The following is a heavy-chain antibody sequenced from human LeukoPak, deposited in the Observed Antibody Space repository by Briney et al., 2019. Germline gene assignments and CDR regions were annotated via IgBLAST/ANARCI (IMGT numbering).Heavy chain of an antibody. CDR2: IYYSGST. CDR3: AVRVGATTEDY. CDR1: GGSISSYY. Sequence: SETLSLTCTVSGGSISSYYWSWLRQPPGKGPEWIGCIYYSGSTNYNPSLKSRVTISVDTSKNQFSLKLSSVTAADTAFYYCAVRVGATTEDYWGQGTLVTVSS. D-gene: IGHD1-26*01. V-gene: IGHV4-59*01. J-gene: IGHJ4*02.